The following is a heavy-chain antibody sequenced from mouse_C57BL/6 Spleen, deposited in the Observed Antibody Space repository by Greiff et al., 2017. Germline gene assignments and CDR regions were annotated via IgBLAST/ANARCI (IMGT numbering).Heavy chain of an antibody. CDR1: GYAFSSSW. V-gene: IGHV1-82*01. J-gene: IGHJ2*01. D-gene: IGHD2-1*01. CDR2: IYPGDGDT. CDR3: AREDYGNCDY. Sequence: VKLMESGPELVKPGASVKISCKASGYAFSSSWMNWVKQRPGKGLEWIGRIYPGDGDTNYNGKFKGKATLTADKSSSTAYMQLSSLTSEDSAVYFCAREDYGNCDYWGQGTTLTVSS.